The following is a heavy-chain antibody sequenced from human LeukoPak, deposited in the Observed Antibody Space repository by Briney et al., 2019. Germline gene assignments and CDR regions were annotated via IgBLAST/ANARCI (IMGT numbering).Heavy chain of an antibody. V-gene: IGHV1-69*05. CDR1: GGTFSSYA. J-gene: IGHJ4*02. CDR3: ARGSYYDSSGYYDYFDY. CDR2: IIPIFVTA. Sequence: SVKVSCKASGGTFSSYAISWVRQAPGQGLEWMGRIIPIFVTANYAQKFQGRVTITTDESTSTAYMELSSLRSEDTAVYYCARGSYYDSSGYYDYFDYWGQGTLVTVSS. D-gene: IGHD3-22*01.